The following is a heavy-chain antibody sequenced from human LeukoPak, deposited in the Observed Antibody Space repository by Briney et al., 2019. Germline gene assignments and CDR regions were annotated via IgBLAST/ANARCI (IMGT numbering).Heavy chain of an antibody. Sequence: PGGSLRLSCAASGFTFTHYAMHWVRQTPGKGLEWVAVIFYDGTIQYYSDSVRGRLIVSRDNPKNTLYLQMNSLRAEDTALYYCAKDSYYDSSGPFDYWGQGTLVTVSS. CDR3: AKDSYYDSSGPFDY. V-gene: IGHV3-30*18. J-gene: IGHJ4*02. D-gene: IGHD3-22*01. CDR2: IFYDGTIQ. CDR1: GFTFTHYA.